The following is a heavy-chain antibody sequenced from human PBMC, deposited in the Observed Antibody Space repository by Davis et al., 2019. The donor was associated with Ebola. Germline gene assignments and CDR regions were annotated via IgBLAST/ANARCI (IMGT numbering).Heavy chain of an antibody. Sequence: MPSETLSLTCAVYGGSFSGYYWGWIRQPPGKGLEWIGNIYSSGSTYYNPSLKSRVTISVDTSKNQFSLKLSSVTAADTAMYYCARGHSYGSMVYGMDVWGQGTTVTVSS. D-gene: IGHD3-10*01. CDR2: IYSSGST. CDR3: ARGHSYGSMVYGMDV. V-gene: IGHV4-34*01. CDR1: GGSFSGYY. J-gene: IGHJ6*02.